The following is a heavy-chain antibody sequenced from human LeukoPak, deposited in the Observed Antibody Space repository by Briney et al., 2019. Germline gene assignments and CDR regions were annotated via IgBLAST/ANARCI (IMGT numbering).Heavy chain of an antibody. Sequence: GGSLRLSCAASGFTFSSYSMNWVRQAPGKGLEWVSSISSSSSYIHYADSVKGRFTISRDTSKNSLYLQMNSLRAEDTAVFYCARIRGGPIDYWGQGTLVTVSS. CDR1: GFTFSSYS. CDR2: ISSSSSYI. J-gene: IGHJ4*02. D-gene: IGHD3-16*01. CDR3: ARIRGGPIDY. V-gene: IGHV3-21*01.